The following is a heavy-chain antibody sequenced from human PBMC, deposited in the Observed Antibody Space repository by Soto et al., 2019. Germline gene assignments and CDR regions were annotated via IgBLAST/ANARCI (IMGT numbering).Heavy chain of an antibody. CDR1: GYTFPSYG. CDR3: ARERGHGDYGFYYFDY. Sequence: ASVKVSCKASGYTFPSYGISWVRQATGQGLEWMGWISAYNGNTNYAQKLQGRVTMTTDTSTSTAYMELRSLRSDDTAVYYCARERGHGDYGFYYFDYWGQGTLVTVSS. V-gene: IGHV1-18*01. CDR2: ISAYNGNT. D-gene: IGHD4-17*01. J-gene: IGHJ4*02.